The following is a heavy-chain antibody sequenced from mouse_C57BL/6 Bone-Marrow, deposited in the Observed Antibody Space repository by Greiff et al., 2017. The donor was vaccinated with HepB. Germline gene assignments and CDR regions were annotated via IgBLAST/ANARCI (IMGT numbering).Heavy chain of an antibody. CDR2: ISDGGSYT. V-gene: IGHV5-4*01. Sequence: DVMLVESGGGLVKPGGSLKLSCAASGFTFSSYAMSWVRQTPEKRLEWVATISDGGSYTYYPDNVKGRFTISRDNAKNNLYLQMSHLKSEDTAMYYGARDRGLRRGFAYWGQGTLVTVSA. CDR1: GFTFSSYA. D-gene: IGHD2-4*01. CDR3: ARDRGLRRGFAY. J-gene: IGHJ3*01.